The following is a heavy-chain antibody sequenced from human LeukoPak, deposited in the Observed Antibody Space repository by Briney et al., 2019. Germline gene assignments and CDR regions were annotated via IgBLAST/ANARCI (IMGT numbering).Heavy chain of an antibody. CDR2: ISSSGRTI. V-gene: IGHV3-11*04. CDR3: ARAARFGELSPLLYMDV. CDR1: GFTFSDYY. D-gene: IGHD3-10*02. J-gene: IGHJ6*03. Sequence: GGSLRLSCVASGFTFSDYYMSWIRQAPGKGLEWVSYISSSGRTIYDADSVKGRFTISRDNAKNSLYLQMNSLKAEDTAVYYCARAARFGELSPLLYMDVWGKGTTVTISS.